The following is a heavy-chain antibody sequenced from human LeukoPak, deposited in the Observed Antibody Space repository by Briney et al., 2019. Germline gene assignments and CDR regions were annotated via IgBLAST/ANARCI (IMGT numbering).Heavy chain of an antibody. J-gene: IGHJ4*02. V-gene: IGHV3-7*01. CDR1: GFTFSSYW. CDR3: ARDLVWDYYDSSGYNDY. CDR2: IKQDGSEK. D-gene: IGHD3-22*01. Sequence: GGSLRLSCAASGFTFSSYWMSWVRQAPGKGLEWVANIKQDGSEKYYVDSVKGRFTISRDNAKNSLYLQMNSLRAEDTAVYCCARDLVWDYYDSSGYNDYWGQGTLVTVSS.